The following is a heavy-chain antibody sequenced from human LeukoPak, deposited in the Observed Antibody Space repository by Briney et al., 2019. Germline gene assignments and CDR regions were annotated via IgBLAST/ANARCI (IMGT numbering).Heavy chain of an antibody. CDR1: GYTFTSYG. V-gene: IGHV1-18*01. Sequence: ASVKVSCKASGYTFTSYGVSWVRQAPGQGLEWMGWISAYNGNTNYAQKLQGRVTMTTDTSTSTAYMELRSLRSDDTAVYYCARLKKQWLVRADYYYYIDVWGKGTTVTISS. CDR2: ISAYNGNT. D-gene: IGHD6-19*01. J-gene: IGHJ6*03. CDR3: ARLKKQWLVRADYYYYIDV.